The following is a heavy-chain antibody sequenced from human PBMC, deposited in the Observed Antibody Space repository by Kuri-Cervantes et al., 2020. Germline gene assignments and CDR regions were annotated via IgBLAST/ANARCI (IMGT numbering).Heavy chain of an antibody. Sequence: GESLKISCKASGYTFTSYDINWVRQATGQGLEWMGWMNPNSGNTGYAQKFQGRVTMTRNTSISTAYMELSSLRSEDTAVYYCAREYCSGGSCYYFDYWGQGTLVTVSS. D-gene: IGHD2-15*01. CDR3: AREYCSGGSCYYFDY. J-gene: IGHJ4*02. CDR2: MNPNSGNT. V-gene: IGHV1-8*01. CDR1: GYTFTSYD.